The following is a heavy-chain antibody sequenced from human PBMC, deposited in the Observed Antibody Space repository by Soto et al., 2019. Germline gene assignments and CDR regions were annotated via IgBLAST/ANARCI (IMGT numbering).Heavy chain of an antibody. CDR3: ARQLTDQLRFLEWLLKKETHYYYLDV. CDR1: GGSISSSSYY. J-gene: IGHJ6*03. V-gene: IGHV4-39*01. CDR2: IYYSGST. Sequence: PSETLSLTCTVSGGSISSSSYYWGWIRQPPGKGLEWIGSIYYSGSTYYNPSLKSRVTISVDTSKNQFSLKLSSVTATDTAVYYCARQLTDQLRFLEWLLKKETHYYYLDVWGKGTTVTVSS. D-gene: IGHD3-3*01.